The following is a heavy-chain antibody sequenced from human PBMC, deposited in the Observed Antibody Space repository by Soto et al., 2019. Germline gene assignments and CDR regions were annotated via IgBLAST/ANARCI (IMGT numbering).Heavy chain of an antibody. CDR3: TRAMRVVGDAFDI. J-gene: IGHJ3*02. V-gene: IGHV3-49*03. Sequence: GGSLRLSCTASGFTFGDYPMGWFRQAPGKGLEWVAFIRNQAYGATTEYAASVKGRFTISRDASSSVAYLQMNSLAPEDTAVFYCTRAMRVVGDAFDIWGQGTMVTVSS. D-gene: IGHD3-16*02. CDR1: GFTFGDYP. CDR2: IRNQAYGATT.